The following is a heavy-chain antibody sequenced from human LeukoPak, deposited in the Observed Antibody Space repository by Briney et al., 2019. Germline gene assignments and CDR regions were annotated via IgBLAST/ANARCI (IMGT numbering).Heavy chain of an antibody. D-gene: IGHD6-13*01. Sequence: GGSLRLSCAASGFTFSSYIMNWVRQAPGKGLEWVSSISSSSSYIYYADSVKGRFTISRDNAKNSLYLQMNSLRAEDTAVYYCAREAAARHDAFDIWGQGTMVTVSS. CDR3: AREAAARHDAFDI. CDR2: ISSSSSYI. J-gene: IGHJ3*02. CDR1: GFTFSSYI. V-gene: IGHV3-21*01.